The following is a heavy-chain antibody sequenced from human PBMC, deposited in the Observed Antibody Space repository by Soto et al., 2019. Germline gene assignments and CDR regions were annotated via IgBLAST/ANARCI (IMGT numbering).Heavy chain of an antibody. CDR1: GFTFSSYS. D-gene: IGHD3-3*01. CDR3: ARGTTEYYDFWSGYYNRTSNWFDP. V-gene: IGHV3-48*02. Sequence: GGSLRLSCAASGFTFSSYSMNWVRQAPGKGLEWVSYISSSSSTIYYADSVKGRFTISRDNAKNSLYLQMNSLRDEDTAVYYCARGTTEYYDFWSGYYNRTSNWFDPWGQGTLVTVSS. CDR2: ISSSSSTI. J-gene: IGHJ5*02.